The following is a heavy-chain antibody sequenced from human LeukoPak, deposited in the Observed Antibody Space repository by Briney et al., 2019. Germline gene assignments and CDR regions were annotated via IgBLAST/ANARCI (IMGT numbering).Heavy chain of an antibody. D-gene: IGHD3-22*01. Sequence: ASVKVSCKASGYTFTSYGISWVRQAPGQGLEWMGWMNPNSGNTGYAQKFQGRATMTRNTSISTAYMELSSLRSEDTAVYYCARGLRDSSGREYFQHWGQGTLVTVSS. CDR3: ARGLRDSSGREYFQH. J-gene: IGHJ1*01. V-gene: IGHV1-8*02. CDR1: GYTFTSYG. CDR2: MNPNSGNT.